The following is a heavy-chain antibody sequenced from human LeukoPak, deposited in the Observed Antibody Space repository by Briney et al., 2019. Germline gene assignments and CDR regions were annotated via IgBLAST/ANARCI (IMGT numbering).Heavy chain of an antibody. V-gene: IGHV4-61*02. J-gene: IGHJ5*02. CDR3: AREVGDSSGWNGDWFDP. CDR2: IYTSGST. Sequence: SQTLSLTCTVSGGSISSGSYYWSWIRQPAGKGLEWIGRIYTSGSTNYNPSLKSRVTISVDTSKNQFSLKLSSVTAADTAVYYCAREVGDSSGWNGDWFDPWGQGTLVTVSS. CDR1: GGSISSGSYY. D-gene: IGHD6-19*01.